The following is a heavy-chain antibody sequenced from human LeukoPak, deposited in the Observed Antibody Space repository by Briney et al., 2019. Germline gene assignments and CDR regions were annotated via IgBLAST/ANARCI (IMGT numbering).Heavy chain of an antibody. Sequence: SGPTLAKPTQTLTLTCTFAGFSLSSNGGGVGWTRKPPGKALEWLALIYWDDEKRYHPSLQTRLTITKDASKNQVVLTLTNMDPVDTGTYYCAHHLDTYMSQRLLDYWGQGTLGIVSS. CDR1: GFSLSSNGGG. CDR2: IYWDDEK. V-gene: IGHV2-5*02. CDR3: AHHLDTYMSQRLLDY. D-gene: IGHD5-18*01. J-gene: IGHJ4*02.